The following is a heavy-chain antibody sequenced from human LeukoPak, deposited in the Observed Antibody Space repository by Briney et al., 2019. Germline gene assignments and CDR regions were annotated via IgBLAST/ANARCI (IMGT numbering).Heavy chain of an antibody. CDR2: IKQDGSEK. V-gene: IGHV3-7*01. Sequence: GGSLRLSCAASGFTFSRYWMTWVRQAPGKGLEWVANIKQDGSEKYYVDSVKGRFTISRHNAKNSLYLQMNSLRAEDTAVYYCARDRITIFGVVIGTNMDVWGKGTTVTASS. CDR3: ARDRITIFGVVIGTNMDV. D-gene: IGHD3-3*01. J-gene: IGHJ6*03. CDR1: GFTFSRYW.